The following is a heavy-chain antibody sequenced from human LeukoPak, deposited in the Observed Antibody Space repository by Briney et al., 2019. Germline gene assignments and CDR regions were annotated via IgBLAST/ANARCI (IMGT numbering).Heavy chain of an antibody. CDR1: EFTFDNYA. CDR2: ISGSGYYS. CDR3: AKDRVLLP. V-gene: IGHV3-23*01. J-gene: IGHJ5*02. Sequence: GGSLRLSCAASEFTFDNYAMSWVRQAPGKGLEWVSVISGSGYYSYYADSVKGRFTVSRDNSKTTLYLQMNSLRADDTAVYYCAKDRVLLPGGQGTLVTISS. D-gene: IGHD2-15*01.